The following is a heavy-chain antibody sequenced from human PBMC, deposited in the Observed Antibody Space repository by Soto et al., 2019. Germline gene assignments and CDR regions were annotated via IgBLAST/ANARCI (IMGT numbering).Heavy chain of an antibody. J-gene: IGHJ4*02. CDR2: ISGSGETT. CDR3: VKDMYYYDSSGFDY. D-gene: IGHD3-22*01. Sequence: GGSLRLCCAACRFIFSSYAMGWVRQAPGKGLEWVSVISGSGETTYYGDSVKGRFTISRDNSKNTLYLQMKSLRAEDTAVYYCVKDMYYYDSSGFDYWGQGTQVTVSS. V-gene: IGHV3-23*01. CDR1: RFIFSSYA.